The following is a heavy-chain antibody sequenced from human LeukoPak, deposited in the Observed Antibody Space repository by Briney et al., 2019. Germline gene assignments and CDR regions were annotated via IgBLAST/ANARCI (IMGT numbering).Heavy chain of an antibody. J-gene: IGHJ3*02. D-gene: IGHD3-22*01. CDR1: GFTFSSYS. CDR2: ISSSSSTI. CDR3: SGDYYDSSGRVAFDI. Sequence: GGSLRLSCAASGFTFSSYSMNWVRQAPGKGLEWVSYISSSSSTIHYADSVKGRFTISRDNAKNSLYLQMNSLRAEDTAVYYCSGDYYDSSGRVAFDIWGQGTMVTVSS. V-gene: IGHV3-48*01.